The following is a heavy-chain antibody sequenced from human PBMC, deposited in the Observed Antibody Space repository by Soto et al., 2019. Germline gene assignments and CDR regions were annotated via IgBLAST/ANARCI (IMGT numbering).Heavy chain of an antibody. CDR2: ISYDGSNK. V-gene: IGHV3-30*18. Sequence: QVQLVESGGGVVQPGRSLRLSCAASGFTFSSYGMHWVRQAPGKGLEWVAVISYDGSNKYYADSVKGRFTISRDNSKNTMYLQMNGLRAEDTAVYYCAKDIAGSHRYYYYGMDVGGQGTTVTVSS. CDR3: AKDIAGSHRYYYYGMDV. CDR1: GFTFSSYG. J-gene: IGHJ6*02. D-gene: IGHD3-16*02.